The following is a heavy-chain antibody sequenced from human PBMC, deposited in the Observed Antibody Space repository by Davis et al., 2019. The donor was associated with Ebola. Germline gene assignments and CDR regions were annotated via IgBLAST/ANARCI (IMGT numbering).Heavy chain of an antibody. CDR2: IYPGDSDT. CDR3: ARLTRGDFWSGYHYFDY. D-gene: IGHD3-3*01. J-gene: IGHJ4*02. V-gene: IGHV5-51*01. CDR1: GYSSTSYW. Sequence: GESLKISCKGSGYSSTSYWIGWVRQMPGKGLEWMGIIYPGDSDTRYSPSFQGQVTISADKSISTAYLQWSSLKASDTAMYYCARLTRGDFWSGYHYFDYWGQGTLVTVSS.